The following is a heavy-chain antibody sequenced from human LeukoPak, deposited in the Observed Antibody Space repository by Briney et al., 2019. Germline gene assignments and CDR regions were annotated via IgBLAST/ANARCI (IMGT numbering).Heavy chain of an antibody. J-gene: IGHJ4*02. CDR2: IWYDGSNK. Sequence: GGSLRLSCAASGFTFSSYGMHWVRQAPGKGLEWVALIWYDGSNKYYADSVKGRFTISRDNSKNTLYLQMNSLTAEDTAVYYCARDIEQGRGDLRLGFDYWGQGTLVTVSS. CDR1: GFTFSSYG. V-gene: IGHV3-33*08. CDR3: ARDIEQGRGDLRLGFDY. D-gene: IGHD7-27*01.